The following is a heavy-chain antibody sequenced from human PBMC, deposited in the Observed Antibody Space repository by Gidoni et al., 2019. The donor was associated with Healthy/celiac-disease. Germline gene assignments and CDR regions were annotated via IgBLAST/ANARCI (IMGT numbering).Heavy chain of an antibody. D-gene: IGHD3-16*01. V-gene: IGHV2-5*01. J-gene: IGHJ5*02. CDR2: IYWNDDK. CDR1: GFSLSTSGVG. CDR3: AHRTNHGIFPSSRLGGGFDP. Sequence: QITLKESGPTLVKPTQTLTLTCTFSGFSLSTSGVGVGWIRQPPGKALEWLALIYWNDDKRYSPSLKSRLTITKDTSKNQVVLTMTNMDPVDTATYYCAHRTNHGIFPSSRLGGGFDPWGQGTLVTVSS.